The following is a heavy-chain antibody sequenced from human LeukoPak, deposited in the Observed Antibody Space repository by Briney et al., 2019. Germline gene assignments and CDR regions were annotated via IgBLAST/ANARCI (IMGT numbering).Heavy chain of an antibody. CDR1: EYTFTSYD. D-gene: IGHD5-12*01. Sequence: GASVKVSCKASEYTFTSYDIYWVRQAAGQGLEWVGWVNPNSGNTGYAQKFQGRVTMTRNTSITTAYMELSGLTFEDTAVYYCASLTVATIIYGMDVWGQGTTVTVSS. CDR2: VNPNSGNT. J-gene: IGHJ6*02. V-gene: IGHV1-8*01. CDR3: ASLTVATIIYGMDV.